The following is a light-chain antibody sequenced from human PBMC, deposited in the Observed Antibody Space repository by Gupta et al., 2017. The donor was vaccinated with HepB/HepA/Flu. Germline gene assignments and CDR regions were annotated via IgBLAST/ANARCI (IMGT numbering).Light chain of an antibody. J-gene: IGLJ2*01. CDR2: ENH. CDR1: RFNIGNNY. CDR3: GTWDSSLSAVV. V-gene: IGLV1-51*02. Sequence: QSVFTQPPSVSAAPGQKVTIPCPGSRFNIGNNYVSWYQQVPGTAPKLLIYENHKRPSGIPDRFSGSKSGTSATLGITGLQTGDEADYYCGTWDSSLSAVVFGGGTKLTVL.